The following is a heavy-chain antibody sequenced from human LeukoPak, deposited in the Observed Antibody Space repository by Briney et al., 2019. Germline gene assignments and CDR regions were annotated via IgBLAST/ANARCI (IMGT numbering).Heavy chain of an antibody. Sequence: GGPLRLSCAASGFTVSSNYMNWVRQAPGKGLEWVANIKDDGSDKYYVDSVKGRFSISKDNAKNSLYLQMNSLRVEDTAVYYCVPLNWNPPGDFDRWGQGTLVTVSS. D-gene: IGHD1-20*01. CDR1: GFTVSSNY. CDR2: IKDDGSDK. J-gene: IGHJ4*02. V-gene: IGHV3-7*01. CDR3: VPLNWNPPGDFDR.